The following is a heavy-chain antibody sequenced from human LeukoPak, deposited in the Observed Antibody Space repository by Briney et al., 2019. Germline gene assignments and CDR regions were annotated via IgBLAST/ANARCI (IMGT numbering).Heavy chain of an antibody. V-gene: IGHV3-74*01. Sequence: GGSLRLSCVVSGFTFSDYWMHWVRQAPGKGLVWVSRINIDGSITAYADSVKGRFTISRDNAKNTLYLQMNRLRAEDTAVYYCARGGITHDYWGQGTLVTVSS. J-gene: IGHJ4*02. D-gene: IGHD3-10*01. CDR3: ARGGITHDY. CDR1: GFTFSDYW. CDR2: INIDGSIT.